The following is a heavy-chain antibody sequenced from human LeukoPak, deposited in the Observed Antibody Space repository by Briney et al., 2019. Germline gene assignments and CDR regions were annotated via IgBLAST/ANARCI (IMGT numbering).Heavy chain of an antibody. J-gene: IGHJ4*02. D-gene: IGHD3-9*01. CDR2: ISSSSGTI. V-gene: IGHV3-48*04. Sequence: GGSLRLSCAASGFTFSSYSMNWVRQAPGKGLEWVSYISSSSGTIYYADSVKGRFTISRDNAKNSLFLQMNSLRAEDTAVYYCARASVLRYFDWAFYFDYWGQGTLVTVSS. CDR3: ARASVLRYFDWAFYFDY. CDR1: GFTFSSYS.